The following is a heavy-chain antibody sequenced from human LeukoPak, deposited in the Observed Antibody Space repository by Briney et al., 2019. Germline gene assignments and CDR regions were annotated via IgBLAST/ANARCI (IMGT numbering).Heavy chain of an antibody. CDR2: IYHSGST. V-gene: IGHV4-38-2*02. D-gene: IGHD6-19*01. CDR3: ARSYSSGWYWFDP. Sequence: SETLSLTCTVSGYSISSGYYWGWIRQPPGKGLEWIGSIYHSGSTYYNPSLRSRVTISVDTSKNQFSLKLSSVTAADTAVYYCARSYSSGWYWFDPWGQGTLVTVSS. J-gene: IGHJ5*02. CDR1: GYSISSGYY.